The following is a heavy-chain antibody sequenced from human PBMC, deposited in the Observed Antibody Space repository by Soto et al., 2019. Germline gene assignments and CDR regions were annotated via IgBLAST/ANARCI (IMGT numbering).Heavy chain of an antibody. CDR2: MNPNSGNT. CDR1: GYTFTSYD. D-gene: IGHD6-13*01. Sequence: ASVKVSCKASGYTFTSYDINWVRQATGQGLEWMGWMNPNSGNTGYAQKFQGRVTMTRNTSISTAYMELSSLRSEDTAVYYCARGFSRSWSIGKDYYGMDVWGQGTRVTVSS. J-gene: IGHJ6*02. CDR3: ARGFSRSWSIGKDYYGMDV. V-gene: IGHV1-8*01.